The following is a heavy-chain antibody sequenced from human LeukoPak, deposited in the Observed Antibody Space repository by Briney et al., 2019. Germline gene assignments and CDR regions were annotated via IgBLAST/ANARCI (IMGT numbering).Heavy chain of an antibody. Sequence: RGESLKISCKGSGYSFTSYWISWVRQMPGKGLEWMGRIDLSDSYTTYSPSFQGHVTISADKSISTAYLQWSSLKASDTAMYYCARLRFWGNWFDPWGQGTLVTVSS. CDR1: GYSFTSYW. J-gene: IGHJ5*02. V-gene: IGHV5-10-1*01. D-gene: IGHD3-16*01. CDR3: ARLRFWGNWFDP. CDR2: IDLSDSYT.